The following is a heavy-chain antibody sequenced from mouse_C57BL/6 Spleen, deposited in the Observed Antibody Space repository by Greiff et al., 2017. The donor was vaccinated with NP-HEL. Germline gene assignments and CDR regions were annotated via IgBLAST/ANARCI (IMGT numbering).Heavy chain of an antibody. CDR1: GYTFTSYW. CDR3: ARRNSNYVDYYAMDY. Sequence: QVQLQQPGAELVKPGASVKLSCKASGYTFTSYWMQWVKQRPGQGLEWIGEIDPSDSYTNYNQKFKGKATLTVDTSSSTAYLQLSSLTSEDTAVYYCARRNSNYVDYYAMDYWGQGTSVTVSS. V-gene: IGHV1-50*01. CDR2: IDPSDSYT. D-gene: IGHD2-5*01. J-gene: IGHJ4*01.